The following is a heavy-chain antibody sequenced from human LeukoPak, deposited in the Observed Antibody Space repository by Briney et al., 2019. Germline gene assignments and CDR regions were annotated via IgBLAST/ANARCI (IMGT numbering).Heavy chain of an antibody. CDR2: IRDDGSDK. CDR1: GFTFSRYG. Sequence: GRSLRLSCAASGFTFSRYGMHWVRQAPGKGLEWVAVIRDDGSDKDYADSVKGRFTIARDNSKNTLYLQMNSLTGEDTAVYYCARSGAPTPDYWGQGTLVIVSS. CDR3: ARSGAPTPDY. V-gene: IGHV3-33*01. J-gene: IGHJ4*02. D-gene: IGHD2-15*01.